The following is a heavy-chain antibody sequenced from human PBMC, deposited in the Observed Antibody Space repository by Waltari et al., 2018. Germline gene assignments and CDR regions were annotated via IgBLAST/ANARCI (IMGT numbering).Heavy chain of an antibody. CDR3: ARDTLHSGSYYAFDY. J-gene: IGHJ4*02. V-gene: IGHV3-53*02. D-gene: IGHD1-26*01. CDR2: IYSGGST. Sequence: EVQLVETGGGLIQPGGSLRLSCAASGFTVSSNYMSWVRPAPGKGLEWVSVIYSGGSTYYADSVKGRFTISRDNSKNSLYLQMNSLRAEDTAVYYCARDTLHSGSYYAFDYWGQGTLVTVSS. CDR1: GFTVSSNY.